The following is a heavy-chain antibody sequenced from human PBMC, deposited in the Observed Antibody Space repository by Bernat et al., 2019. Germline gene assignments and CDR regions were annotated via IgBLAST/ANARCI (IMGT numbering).Heavy chain of an antibody. J-gene: IGHJ4*02. Sequence: QVQLQEPGPGLVKPSETLSLTCTVSGGSISSYYWSWIRQPPGKGLEWIGYIYYSGSTNYNPSLKSRVTISVDTSKNQFSLKLSSVTAADTAVYYCARVYGDLLDYWGQGTLVTVSS. CDR3: ARVYGDLLDY. CDR1: GGSISSYY. D-gene: IGHD4-17*01. V-gene: IGHV4-59*01. CDR2: IYYSGST.